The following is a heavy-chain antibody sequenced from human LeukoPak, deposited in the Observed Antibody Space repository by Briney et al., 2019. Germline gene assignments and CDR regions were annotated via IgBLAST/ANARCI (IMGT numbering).Heavy chain of an antibody. Sequence: SGPVLVETTQTLTRTCTFPGFSLSTYGMCVSWIRQPPGKALEWLARIDWDDDKFYSASLKTRLTISKDTSKNQVVLTMTNMDTVDTATYCCARATDRRSSNYWGQGTLVTVSS. CDR2: IDWDDDK. CDR3: ARATDRRSSNY. J-gene: IGHJ4*02. D-gene: IGHD1-26*01. CDR1: GFSLSTYGMC. V-gene: IGHV2-70*16.